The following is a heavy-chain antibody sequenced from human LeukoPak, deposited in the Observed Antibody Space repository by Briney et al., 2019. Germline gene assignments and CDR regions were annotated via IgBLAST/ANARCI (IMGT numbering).Heavy chain of an antibody. Sequence: GGSLRLSCAASGFTFSSYGMHWARQAPGKGLEWVAATWYDGSNKYYADSVKGRFTISRDNSKNTLYLQMNSLRAEDTAVYFCARGGHCSTTSCSNYDGMDAWGQGTTLTVSS. J-gene: IGHJ6*02. CDR3: ARGGHCSTTSCSNYDGMDA. V-gene: IGHV3-33*01. CDR1: GFTFSSYG. CDR2: TWYDGSNK. D-gene: IGHD2-2*01.